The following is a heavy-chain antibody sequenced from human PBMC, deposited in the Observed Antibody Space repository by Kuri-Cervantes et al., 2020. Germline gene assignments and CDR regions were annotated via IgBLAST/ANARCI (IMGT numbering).Heavy chain of an antibody. J-gene: IGHJ6*02. CDR2: MSSGSIYM. CDR1: GLTFSNAW. Sequence: GGSLRLSCVASGLTFSNAWMTWVRQAPGKGLEWVSSMSSGSIYMYYADSPKGRFTISRDNTKNSLYLQMNSLRAEDTAVYYCARVGSRRGMDVWGQGTAVTVSS. V-gene: IGHV3-21*01. CDR3: ARVGSRRGMDV. D-gene: IGHD2-15*01.